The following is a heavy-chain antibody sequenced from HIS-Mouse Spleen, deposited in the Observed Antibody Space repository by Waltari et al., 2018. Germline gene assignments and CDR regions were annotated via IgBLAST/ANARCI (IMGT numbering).Heavy chain of an antibody. J-gene: IGHJ2*01. CDR2: YYSGST. CDR3: ARASRDLLLPRYFDL. V-gene: IGHV4-59*01. CDR1: GGPHPSYT. Sequence: QVQLQESGPGLVKPSETLSRTRTHPGGPHPSYTWSWSRPPPGKGLEWIGYYSGSTNYNPSLKSRVTISVDTSKNQCSLKLSSVTAADTAVYYCARASRDLLLPRYFDLWGRGTLVTVSS.